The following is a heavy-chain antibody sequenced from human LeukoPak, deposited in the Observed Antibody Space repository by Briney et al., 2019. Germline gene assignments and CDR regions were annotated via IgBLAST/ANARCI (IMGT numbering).Heavy chain of an antibody. CDR1: GGSISSYY. J-gene: IGHJ6*02. D-gene: IGHD3-3*01. V-gene: IGHV4-59*08. Sequence: SETLSLTCTVSGGSISSYYWSWIRQPPGKGPEWIGYIYYSGSTNYNPSLKSRVTISVDTSKNQFSLKLSSVTAADTAVYYCARHVAYYDFWSGRHYYGMDVWGQGTTVTVSS. CDR3: ARHVAYYDFWSGRHYYGMDV. CDR2: IYYSGST.